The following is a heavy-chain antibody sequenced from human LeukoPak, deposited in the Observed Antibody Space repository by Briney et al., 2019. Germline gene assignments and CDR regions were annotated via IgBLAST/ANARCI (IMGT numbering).Heavy chain of an antibody. CDR2: ISSSGSTI. Sequence: PGGSLRLSCAASGFTFSDYYMSWIRQAPGKGLEWVSYISSSGSTIYYADSVKGRFTISRDNAKNSLYLQMNSLRAEDTAVYYCARSSSSWYVYYYYYMDVWGKGTTVTISS. J-gene: IGHJ6*03. V-gene: IGHV3-11*01. D-gene: IGHD6-13*01. CDR3: ARSSSSWYVYYYYYMDV. CDR1: GFTFSDYY.